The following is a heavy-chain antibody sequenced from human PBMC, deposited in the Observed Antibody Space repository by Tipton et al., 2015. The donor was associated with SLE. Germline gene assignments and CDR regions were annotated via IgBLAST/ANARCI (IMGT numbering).Heavy chain of an antibody. CDR2: IYHSGST. CDR3: ARDYGFGHSYGYDAFDI. CDR1: GYSISSGYY. V-gene: IGHV4-38-2*02. D-gene: IGHD5-18*01. Sequence: TLSLTCAVSGYSISSGYYWGWIRQPPGKGLEWIGSIYHSGSTYYNPSLKSRVTISVDTSKNQFSLKLSSVTAADTAVYYCARDYGFGHSYGYDAFDIWGQGTMVTVSS. J-gene: IGHJ3*02.